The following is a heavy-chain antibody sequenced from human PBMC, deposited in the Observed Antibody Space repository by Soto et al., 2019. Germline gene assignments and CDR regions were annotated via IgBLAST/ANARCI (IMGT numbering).Heavy chain of an antibody. CDR2: ILPIFGTA. D-gene: IGHD6-13*01. Sequence: QVQLVQSGAEVTKHGSSVKVSCKASGGTFSSYAISWVRQAPGQGLEWMGGILPIFGTAHYAQKFQGRVTITADKSTSTAYMELSSLRSEDTAVYYCARSFRSIAADVVGFSFGGHGTLVTVSS. CDR1: GGTFSSYA. J-gene: IGHJ4*01. CDR3: ARSFRSIAADVVGFSF. V-gene: IGHV1-69*06.